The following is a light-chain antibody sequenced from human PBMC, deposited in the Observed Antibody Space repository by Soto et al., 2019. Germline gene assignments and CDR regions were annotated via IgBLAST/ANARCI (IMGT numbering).Light chain of an antibody. CDR3: HQYDNWPYT. Sequence: ETVMTQSPATLSVSPGERVTLSCRASQSVSNNLAWYHQKPGQAPGLLIYDASTRATGIPARLSGSGSGTEFTLTISSLQSEDSGVYYCHQYDNWPYTFGQGTKLEI. V-gene: IGKV3D-15*01. J-gene: IGKJ2*01. CDR1: QSVSNN. CDR2: DAS.